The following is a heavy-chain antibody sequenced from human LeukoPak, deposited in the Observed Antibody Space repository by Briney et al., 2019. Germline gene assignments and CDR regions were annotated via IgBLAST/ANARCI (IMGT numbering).Heavy chain of an antibody. CDR1: GGTFSSYA. D-gene: IGHD1-26*01. CDR2: IIPIFGTA. Sequence: GASVKVSCKASGGTFSSYAISWVRQAPGQGLEWMGGIIPIFGTANYAQKFQGRVTITADESTSTAYMELSSLRSEDTAVYYCARAGYSGSYLLVYWGQGTLVTVSS. J-gene: IGHJ4*02. CDR3: ARAGYSGSYLLVY. V-gene: IGHV1-69*13.